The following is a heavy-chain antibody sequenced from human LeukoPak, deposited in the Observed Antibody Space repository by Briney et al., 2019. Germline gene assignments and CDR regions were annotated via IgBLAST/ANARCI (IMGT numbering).Heavy chain of an antibody. Sequence: SVKVSCKGSGYTLTELSMHWVRQPPAQGLEWVGGIIPIFGTANYAQKFQGRVTITADKSTSTAYLELSSLRSEDTAVYYCASTPKEYYYDSSGYPRNYYYYMDVWGKGTTVTVSS. J-gene: IGHJ6*03. V-gene: IGHV1-69*06. CDR1: GYTLTELS. CDR3: ASTPKEYYYDSSGYPRNYYYYMDV. CDR2: IIPIFGTA. D-gene: IGHD3-22*01.